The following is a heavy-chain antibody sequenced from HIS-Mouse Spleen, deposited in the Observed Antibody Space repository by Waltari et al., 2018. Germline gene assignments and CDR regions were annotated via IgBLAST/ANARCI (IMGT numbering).Heavy chain of an antibody. CDR3: AREIPYSSSWYDWYFDL. CDR2: IYYSGST. CDR1: GGSISSSSYY. D-gene: IGHD6-13*01. V-gene: IGHV4-39*07. J-gene: IGHJ2*01. Sequence: QLQLQESGPGLVKPSETLSLTCTVSGGSISSSSYYWGWIRQPPGKGLEWIGSIYYSGSTYYHPSLKGLVTISVDTSTNQFSLKLSSVTAADTAVYYCAREIPYSSSWYDWYFDLWGRGTLVTVSS.